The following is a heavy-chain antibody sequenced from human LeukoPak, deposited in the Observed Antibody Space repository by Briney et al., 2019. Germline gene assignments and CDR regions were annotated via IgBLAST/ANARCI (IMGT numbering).Heavy chain of an antibody. CDR3: ARRELPTSKGSHY. J-gene: IGHJ4*02. CDR2: IHHSGTT. D-gene: IGHD1-26*01. Sequence: PSETLSLTCTVSGGSVSRGSYYWSWTRQPPGKGLEWIGYIHHSGTTNYNPSLKSRVTMSVDTSKNQISLKLTSVTAADTAVYYCARRELPTSKGSHYWGQGTLVTVSS. CDR1: GGSVSRGSYY. V-gene: IGHV4-61*01.